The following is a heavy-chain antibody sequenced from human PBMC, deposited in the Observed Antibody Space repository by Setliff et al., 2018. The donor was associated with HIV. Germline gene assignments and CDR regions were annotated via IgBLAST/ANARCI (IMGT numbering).Heavy chain of an antibody. D-gene: IGHD3-10*01. CDR2: INPSGGST. V-gene: IGHV1-46*01. J-gene: IGHJ6*03. Sequence: ASVKVSCKASGYTFTSYYVHWVRQAPGQGLEWMGIINPSGGSTSYAQKFQGRVTMTRDTSTSTVYMELSSLRSEDTAVYYCARGGPVLLWFGELYNYYYYMDVWGKGTTVTVSS. CDR1: GYTFTSYY. CDR3: ARGGPVLLWFGELYNYYYYMDV.